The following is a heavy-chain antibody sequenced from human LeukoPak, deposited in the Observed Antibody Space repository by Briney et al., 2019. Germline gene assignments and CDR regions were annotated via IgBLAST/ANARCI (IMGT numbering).Heavy chain of an antibody. V-gene: IGHV5-51*01. D-gene: IGHD3-10*01. CDR2: IYPGDSDT. CDR1: GYLFTSYW. CDR3: ARQDASGTYDAFDV. Sequence: KSGESLKISCKDSGYLFTSYWIAWVRQRPGKGLEWMGIIYPGDSDTRYSPSFQGRVTISADMSINTAYLLWSSLQASDTATYYCARQDASGTYDAFDVWGQGTVVTV. J-gene: IGHJ3*01.